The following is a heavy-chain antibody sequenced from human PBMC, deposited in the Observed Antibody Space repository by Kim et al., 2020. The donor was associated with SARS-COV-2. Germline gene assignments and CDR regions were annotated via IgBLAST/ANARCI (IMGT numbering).Heavy chain of an antibody. V-gene: IGHV4-34*01. Sequence: SETLSLTCAVYGGSFSGYYWSWIRQPPGKGLEWIGEINHSGSTNYNPSLKSRVTISVDTSKNQFSLKLSSVTAADTAVYYCARGRRIYDSSGYYSGWYFDLWGRGTLVTVSS. CDR2: INHSGST. J-gene: IGHJ2*01. CDR1: GGSFSGYY. D-gene: IGHD3-22*01. CDR3: ARGRRIYDSSGYYSGWYFDL.